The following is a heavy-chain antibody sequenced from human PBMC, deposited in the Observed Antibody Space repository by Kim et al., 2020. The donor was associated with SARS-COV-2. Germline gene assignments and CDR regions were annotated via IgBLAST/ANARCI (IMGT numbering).Heavy chain of an antibody. D-gene: IGHD3-10*01. Sequence: DSVEGRFTISRDNSKNTLYLQMNSLRAEDTAVYYCARGSDSKDYYYYMDVWGKGTTVTVSS. J-gene: IGHJ6*03. V-gene: IGHV3-30*01. CDR3: ARGSDSKDYYYYMDV.